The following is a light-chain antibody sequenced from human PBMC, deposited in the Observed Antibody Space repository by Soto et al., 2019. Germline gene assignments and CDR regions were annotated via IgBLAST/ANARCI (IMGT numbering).Light chain of an antibody. CDR2: GAS. V-gene: IGKV3-20*01. CDR1: QSVDSSY. Sequence: EIVLTQSPGTLSLSPGERATLSCRASQSVDSSYLAWYQQTPGQAPRLLMYGASNRATGIPDRFSGSGSGTDFTLTIIRLEPEDFAVYHCQQYGNAPPTFGQGTKVDIK. CDR3: QQYGNAPPT. J-gene: IGKJ1*01.